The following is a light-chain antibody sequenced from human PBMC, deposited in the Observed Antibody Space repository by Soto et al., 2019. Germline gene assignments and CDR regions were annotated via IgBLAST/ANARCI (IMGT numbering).Light chain of an antibody. V-gene: IGKV3-15*01. CDR2: RAS. Sequence: EIVMTQYPATLSVSAGERAALSCRASQSVGNSLAWYQQKPGQAPRLLLYRASYRATGIADRFSGSGSGTEFTLTLSSLQSEDFAVYYCQQYKNWYSFGQGTKLEIK. CDR1: QSVGNS. CDR3: QQYKNWYS. J-gene: IGKJ2*01.